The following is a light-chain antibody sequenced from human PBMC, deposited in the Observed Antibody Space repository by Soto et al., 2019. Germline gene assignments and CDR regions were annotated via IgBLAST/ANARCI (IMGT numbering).Light chain of an antibody. J-gene: IGKJ5*01. Sequence: EIVMTQSPVTLSVSPGESATLSCKASQSVGSNLAWYQQRPGQAPRLLIYGASTRATGIPVRFSGSGSGTEFTLTISGLQSEDFGVYLCQQYNNRPPITFRQGTRLEIK. CDR3: QQYNNRPPIT. CDR1: QSVGSN. CDR2: GAS. V-gene: IGKV3D-15*01.